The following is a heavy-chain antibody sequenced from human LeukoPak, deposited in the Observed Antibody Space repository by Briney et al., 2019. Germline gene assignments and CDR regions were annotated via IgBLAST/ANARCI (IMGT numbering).Heavy chain of an antibody. CDR3: VRRGDGYPYYFDY. D-gene: IGHD5-24*01. Sequence: PSETLSLTCTVSGGSISNHYWSWIRQPPGKGLEWIGYIHYGGNTDYNPSLRSRLTISVDTSNNQFSLKLSSVTAADTAAYYCVRRGDGYPYYFDYWGQGTLVTVSS. CDR2: IHYGGNT. CDR1: GGSISNHY. V-gene: IGHV4-59*11. J-gene: IGHJ4*02.